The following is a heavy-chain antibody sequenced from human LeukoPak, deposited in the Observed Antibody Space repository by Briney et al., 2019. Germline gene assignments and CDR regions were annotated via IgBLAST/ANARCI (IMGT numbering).Heavy chain of an antibody. D-gene: IGHD5-18*01. CDR2: ISSTSSYI. CDR3: ARGVDTAMAIDY. V-gene: IGHV3-21*01. J-gene: IGHJ4*02. Sequence: AGGSLRLSCAASGFTFSSYSMNWVRQAPGKGLEWVSSISSTSSYIRYPDSVMGRFTISRDNAKNSLYLQMNSLRAEDTAVYYCARGVDTAMAIDYWGQGTQVTVSS. CDR1: GFTFSSYS.